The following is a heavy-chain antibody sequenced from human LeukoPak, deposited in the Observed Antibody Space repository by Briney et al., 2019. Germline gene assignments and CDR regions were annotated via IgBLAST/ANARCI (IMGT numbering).Heavy chain of an antibody. Sequence: SETLSLTCTVSGGSLSSGDYYWRWIRQPPGTGLEWIGYIYYSGSTYYNPSLKSRVTISVDTSKNQFSLKLSSVTAADTAVYYCARGKSSTSFDYWGQGTLVTVSS. D-gene: IGHD2-2*01. CDR1: GGSLSSGDYY. V-gene: IGHV4-30-4*01. CDR2: IYYSGST. J-gene: IGHJ4*02. CDR3: ARGKSSTSFDY.